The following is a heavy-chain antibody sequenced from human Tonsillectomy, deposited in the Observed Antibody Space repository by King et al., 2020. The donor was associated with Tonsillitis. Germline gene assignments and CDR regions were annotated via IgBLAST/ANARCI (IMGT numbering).Heavy chain of an antibody. V-gene: IGHV3-30*18. J-gene: IGHJ5*02. Sequence: VQLVESGGGVVQPGRSLRLSCAASGFTFSSYGMHWVRQAPGKGLEWVAVISYDGSNNYYADSVKGRFTISRDNSKNTLYLQMNSLRAEDTAVYYCAKGPSYSCCSGGNCYYNWFDPWGQGTLVTVSS. CDR2: ISYDGSNN. CDR3: AKGPSYSCCSGGNCYYNWFDP. CDR1: GFTFSSYG. D-gene: IGHD2-15*01.